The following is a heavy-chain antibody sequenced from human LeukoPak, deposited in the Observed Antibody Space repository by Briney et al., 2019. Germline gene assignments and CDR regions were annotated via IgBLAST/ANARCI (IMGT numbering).Heavy chain of an antibody. CDR2: INPNSGGT. D-gene: IGHD5-18*01. CDR1: GYTFTGYY. Sequence: ASVKVSCKASGYTFTGYYMHWVRQAPGQGLEWMGWINPNSGGTNYAQKFQGRVTMTRNTSISTAYMELSSLRSEDTAVYYCARYSYGSYYYYYMDVWGKGTTVTVSS. CDR3: ARYSYGSYYYYYMDV. V-gene: IGHV1-2*02. J-gene: IGHJ6*03.